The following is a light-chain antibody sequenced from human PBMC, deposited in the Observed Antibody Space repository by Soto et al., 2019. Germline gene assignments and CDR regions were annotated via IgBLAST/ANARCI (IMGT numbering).Light chain of an antibody. CDR3: QQYGSSPNT. J-gene: IGKJ2*01. V-gene: IGKV3-20*01. CDR2: GAS. Sequence: EIVLTQSPGTLSLSPGERATLSCRASQSVRSSYLAWYQQKPGQAPRLLIYGASSRATGRPDRFRGSGSGTDFTLTISRLEPEDFAVYYCQQYGSSPNTFGQGTKLEIK. CDR1: QSVRSSY.